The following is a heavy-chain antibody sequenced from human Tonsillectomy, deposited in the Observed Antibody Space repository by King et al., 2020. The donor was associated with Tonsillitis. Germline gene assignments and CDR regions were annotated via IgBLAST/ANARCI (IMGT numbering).Heavy chain of an antibody. V-gene: IGHV3-23*04. D-gene: IGHD1-26*01. CDR3: AKVSGPILGAITKGYFDY. CDR1: GFTFSSYA. CDR2: IRGSGGST. J-gene: IGHJ4*02. Sequence: VQLVESGGGLVQPGGSLRLSCAASGFTFSSYAMSWVRQAPGKGLEWVSAIRGSGGSTYYAASVKGRFTISRDNSKNTLYLQMNSLRAEDTAVYYCAKVSGPILGAITKGYFDYWGQGTLVTVSS.